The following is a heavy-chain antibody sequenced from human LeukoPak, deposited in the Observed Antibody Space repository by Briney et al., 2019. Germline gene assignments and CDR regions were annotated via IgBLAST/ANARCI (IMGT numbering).Heavy chain of an antibody. CDR1: GGSISSYY. J-gene: IGHJ4*02. CDR2: IYYSGST. Sequence: SETLSLTCTVSGGSISSYYRSWIRQPPGKGLEWIGYIYYSGSTNYNPSLKSRVTISVDTSKNQFSLKLSSVTAADTAVYYCARHNLGWYYYDSSGYLPEYYFDYWGQGTLVTVSS. V-gene: IGHV4-59*08. CDR3: ARHNLGWYYYDSSGYLPEYYFDY. D-gene: IGHD3-22*01.